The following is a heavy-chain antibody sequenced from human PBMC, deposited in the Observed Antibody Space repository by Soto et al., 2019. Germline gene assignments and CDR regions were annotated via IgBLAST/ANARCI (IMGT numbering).Heavy chain of an antibody. CDR2: MNPNSGNT. J-gene: IGHJ2*01. CDR3: ARLVNAYYYDSGGYDYGWYFDL. D-gene: IGHD3-22*01. Sequence: QVQLVQSGAEVKKPGASVKVSCKASGYTFTSYDINWVRQATGQGLEWMGWMNPNSGNTGYAQKFQGRVTMTRNTSISKSYMELSSLRSEDTAVYYCARLVNAYYYDSGGYDYGWYFDLWGRGTLVTVSS. V-gene: IGHV1-8*01. CDR1: GYTFTSYD.